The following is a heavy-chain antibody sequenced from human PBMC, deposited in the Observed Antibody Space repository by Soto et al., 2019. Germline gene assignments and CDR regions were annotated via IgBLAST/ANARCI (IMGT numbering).Heavy chain of an antibody. CDR3: ASQTRTSSSPFDY. CDR2: IYYSGTT. V-gene: IGHV4-39*01. J-gene: IGHJ4*02. D-gene: IGHD6-13*01. CDR1: GGSISSSTYY. Sequence: QLQLQESGPGLVKPSETLSLTCTVSGGSISSSTYYWGWIRQPPGKGLEWIGSIYYSGTTYYDPSRASRVTISVDTSKNQFSLNLSSVTAADTAVYYCASQTRTSSSPFDYWGQGTLVTVSS.